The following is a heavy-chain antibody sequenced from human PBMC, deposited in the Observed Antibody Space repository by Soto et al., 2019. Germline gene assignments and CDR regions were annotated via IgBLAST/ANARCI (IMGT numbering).Heavy chain of an antibody. CDR3: ARVTPSVYYDSSGPRDY. CDR2: INHSGGT. J-gene: IGHJ4*02. CDR1: GGSFSGYY. Sequence: PSETLSLTCAVYGGSFSGYYWSWIRQPPGKGLEWIGEINHSGGTNYNPSLKSRVTISVDTSKNQFSLKLSSVTAADTAVYYCARVTPSVYYDSSGPRDYWGQGTLVTVSS. V-gene: IGHV4-34*01. D-gene: IGHD3-22*01.